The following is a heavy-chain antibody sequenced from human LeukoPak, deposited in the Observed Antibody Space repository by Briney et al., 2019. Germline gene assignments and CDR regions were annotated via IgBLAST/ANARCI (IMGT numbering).Heavy chain of an antibody. J-gene: IGHJ4*02. CDR2: IYTSGST. Sequence: SETLSLTCTVSGGSISSYYWSWIRQPAGKGLEWIGRIYTSGSTNYNPSLKSRVTISVDKSKNQFSLKLSSVTAADTAVYYCTVYGVAPPYYFDYWGQGTPVTVSS. CDR3: TVYGVAPPYYFDY. D-gene: IGHD3-3*01. V-gene: IGHV4-4*07. CDR1: GGSISSYY.